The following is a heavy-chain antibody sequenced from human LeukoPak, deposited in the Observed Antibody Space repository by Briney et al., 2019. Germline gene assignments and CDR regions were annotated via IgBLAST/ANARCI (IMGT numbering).Heavy chain of an antibody. V-gene: IGHV4-34*01. CDR1: DGSFSQYY. Sequence: SETLSLTCAVYDGSFSQYYWSWIRQPPGKGLEWIREINQSGSTNYNPPLKSRVMMSVDTSKNQVSLKLSSVTAADTAVYYCARRIGYSGYDLRFDPWGQGTLVTVSS. CDR3: ARRIGYSGYDLRFDP. D-gene: IGHD5-12*01. J-gene: IGHJ5*02. CDR2: INQSGST.